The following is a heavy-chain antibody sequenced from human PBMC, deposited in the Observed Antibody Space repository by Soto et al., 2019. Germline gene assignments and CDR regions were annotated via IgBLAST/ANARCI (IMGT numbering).Heavy chain of an antibody. J-gene: IGHJ6*02. V-gene: IGHV3-23*01. D-gene: IGHD5-12*01. CDR1: GFTFSSYA. CDR2: ISGSGGST. CDR3: AKELAITGRGYGMDV. Sequence: GGSLRLSCAASGFTFSSYAMSWVRQAPGKGLEWVSAISGSGGSTYYADSVKGRFTISRDNSKNTLYLQMNSLRAEDTAVYYCAKELAITGRGYGMDVWGQGTTVTVPS.